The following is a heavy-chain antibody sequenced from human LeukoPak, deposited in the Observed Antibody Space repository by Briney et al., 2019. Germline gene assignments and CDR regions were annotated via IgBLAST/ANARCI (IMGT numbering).Heavy chain of an antibody. CDR2: IYYSGST. CDR3: ARRRRDGYNIFDY. D-gene: IGHD5-24*01. V-gene: IGHV4-39*01. CDR1: GGSISSSSYY. Sequence: PSETLSLTCTVCGGSISSSSYYWGWIRQPPGKGLEWIGSIYYSGSTYYNPSLKSRVTISVDTSKNQFSLKLSSVTAADTAVYYCARRRRDGYNIFDYWGQGTLVTVSS. J-gene: IGHJ4*02.